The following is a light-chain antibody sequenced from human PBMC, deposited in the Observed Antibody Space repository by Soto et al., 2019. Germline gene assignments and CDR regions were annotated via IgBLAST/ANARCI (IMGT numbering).Light chain of an antibody. CDR3: QQYISSPRT. J-gene: IGKJ1*01. V-gene: IGKV3-20*01. Sequence: IVLTQSPGTLSLSPGERATLSCSASQSISSSYLAWYQQKPGQAPRLLIYGASNRATGIPDRFSGSGSGTDFTLTISRLEPEDFAVYYCQQYISSPRTFGQGTKVDIK. CDR2: GAS. CDR1: QSISSSY.